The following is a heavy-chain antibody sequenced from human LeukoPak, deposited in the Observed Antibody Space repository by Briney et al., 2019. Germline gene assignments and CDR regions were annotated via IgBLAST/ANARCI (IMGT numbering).Heavy chain of an antibody. CDR1: GGSISSGDYY. CDR3: AWLIVGATNWFDP. D-gene: IGHD1-26*01. Sequence: ASETLSLTCTVSGGSISSGDYYWSWIRQPPGKGLEWIGYIYYSGSTYYNPSLKSRVTISVDTSKNQFSLKLSSVTAADTAVYYCAWLIVGATNWFDPWGQGTLVTVFS. CDR2: IYYSGST. J-gene: IGHJ5*02. V-gene: IGHV4-30-4*08.